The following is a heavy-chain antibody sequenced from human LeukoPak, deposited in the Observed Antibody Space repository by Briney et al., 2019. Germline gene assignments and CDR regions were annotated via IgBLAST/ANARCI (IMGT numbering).Heavy chain of an antibody. D-gene: IGHD3-22*01. J-gene: IGHJ3*02. V-gene: IGHV3-21*01. Sequence: GGSLRLSCAASGFTFSSYSMTWVRQAPGKGLEWVSSISSSSSYIYYADSVKGRFTISRDNAKNSLYLQMNSLRAEDTAVYYCARIGPGYYYDSSGRDDAFDIWGQGTMVTVSS. CDR1: GFTFSSYS. CDR3: ARIGPGYYYDSSGRDDAFDI. CDR2: ISSSSSYI.